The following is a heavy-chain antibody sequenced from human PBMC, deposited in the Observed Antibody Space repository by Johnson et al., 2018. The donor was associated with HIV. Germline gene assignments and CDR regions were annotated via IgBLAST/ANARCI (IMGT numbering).Heavy chain of an antibody. CDR3: AWPGIAVVAHAFDI. J-gene: IGHJ3*02. CDR2: ISYDGRNK. CDR1: GFIFSGFG. Sequence: QVQLVESGGGVVQPGRSLRLSCAASGFIFSGFGLHWVRQAPGKGLEWVASISYDGRNKYYADSVRGRFTISRDNAKNSLYLQMNSLRAEDTAVYYCAWPGIAVVAHAFDILGQGTMVTVSS. V-gene: IGHV3-30*03. D-gene: IGHD6-19*01.